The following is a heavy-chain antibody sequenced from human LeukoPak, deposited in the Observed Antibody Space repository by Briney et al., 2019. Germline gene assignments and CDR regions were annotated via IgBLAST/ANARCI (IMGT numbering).Heavy chain of an antibody. J-gene: IGHJ4*02. Sequence: GGSLRLSCAASGFTFSSYEMNWVRQAPGKGLEWVSYISSSGSTIYYADSVKGRFTISRGNAKSSLYLQMNSLRAADTAVYYCARVKQWLVPFDYWGQGTLVTVSS. CDR2: ISSSGSTI. CDR1: GFTFSSYE. CDR3: ARVKQWLVPFDY. V-gene: IGHV3-48*03. D-gene: IGHD6-19*01.